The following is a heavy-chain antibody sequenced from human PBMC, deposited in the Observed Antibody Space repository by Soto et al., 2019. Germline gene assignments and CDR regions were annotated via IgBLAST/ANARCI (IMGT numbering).Heavy chain of an antibody. J-gene: IGHJ6*03. CDR3: ARAVYVNSWPQGFYYYMDV. CDR2: ITSGSATI. V-gene: IGHV3-48*01. Sequence: SGGSLRLSCAASGFTFRSYAMSWVRQALGKGLEWVSFITSGSATIYYADSVKGRFTVSRDNDQNSLYLQMNSLRAEDTAVYYCARAVYVNSWPQGFYYYMDVWGKGTTVTVSS. D-gene: IGHD2-8*01. CDR1: GFTFRSYA.